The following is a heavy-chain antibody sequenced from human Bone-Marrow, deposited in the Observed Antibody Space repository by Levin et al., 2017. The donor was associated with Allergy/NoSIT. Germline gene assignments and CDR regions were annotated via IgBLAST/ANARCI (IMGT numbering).Heavy chain of an antibody. V-gene: IGHV3-53*01. CDR3: ARGSRVDTAMVA. J-gene: IGHJ4*02. CDR2: IYSGGST. D-gene: IGHD5-18*01. Sequence: GESLKISCAASGFTVSSNYMSWVRQAPGKGLEWVSVIYSGGSTYYADSVKGRFTISRDNSKNTLYLQMNSLRAEDTAVYYCARGSRVDTAMVAWGQGTLVTVSS. CDR1: GFTVSSNY.